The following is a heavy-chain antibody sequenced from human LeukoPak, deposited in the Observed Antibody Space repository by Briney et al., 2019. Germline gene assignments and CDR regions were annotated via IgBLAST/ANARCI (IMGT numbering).Heavy chain of an antibody. V-gene: IGHV4-61*02. J-gene: IGHJ4*02. D-gene: IGHD5-24*01. CDR1: VGSISSDNDY. CDR2: IYTSGST. CDR3: LLRSDGSTHFDY. Sequence: PSQTLSLTCTVSVGSISSDNDYGNWIRQPAGRGLELIGRIYTSGSTNYNPSRKTRVTISIDTSNNQSSLQLTPVTAADTAVYYCLLRSDGSTHFDYWGQGTLVTVSS.